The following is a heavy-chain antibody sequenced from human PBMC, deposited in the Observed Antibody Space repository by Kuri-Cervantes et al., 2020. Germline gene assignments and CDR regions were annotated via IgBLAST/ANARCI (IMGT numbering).Heavy chain of an antibody. CDR1: GFTFSSYS. J-gene: IGHJ5*02. CDR3: ARDNNWFDP. CDR2: ISSSSSYI. Sequence: GESLKISCAASGFTFSSYSMNWVRQAPGKGLEWVSSISSSSSYIYYADSVKGRFTISRDNSKNTLYLQMNSLRAEDTAVYYCARDNNWFDPWGQGTLVTVSS. V-gene: IGHV3-21*04.